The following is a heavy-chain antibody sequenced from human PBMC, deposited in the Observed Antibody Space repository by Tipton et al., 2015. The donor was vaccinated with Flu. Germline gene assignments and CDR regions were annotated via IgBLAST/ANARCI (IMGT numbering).Heavy chain of an antibody. V-gene: IGHV4-61*02. D-gene: IGHD5-24*01. CDR1: GGSISSSRYY. CDR2: IYPSGST. CDR3: ARAGDDYKNSYGMDV. J-gene: IGHJ6*02. Sequence: GLVKPSETLSLTCTVSGGSISSSRYYWSWIRQPAGKGLEWIGRIYPSGSTNYNPSLKSRVTISVDTSKNQFSLKLTSVTAADTAVYYCARAGDDYKNSYGMDVWGQGTTVTVSS.